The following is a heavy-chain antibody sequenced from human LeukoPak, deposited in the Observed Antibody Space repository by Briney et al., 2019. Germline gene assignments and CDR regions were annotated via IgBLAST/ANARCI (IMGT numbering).Heavy chain of an antibody. V-gene: IGHV4-34*01. CDR3: TKTSPGVPLEL. CDR2: ISHSGST. J-gene: IGHJ4*02. D-gene: IGHD7-27*01. CDR1: GVSFRGYY. Sequence: PSETLSLTCAVSGVSFRGYYWSWMRQPPGKGPEWIGEISHSGSTSYNPALQSRVTISLDTSKNQFSLRLTFVTAADTAVYYCTKTSPGVPLELWGQGTLVTVSS.